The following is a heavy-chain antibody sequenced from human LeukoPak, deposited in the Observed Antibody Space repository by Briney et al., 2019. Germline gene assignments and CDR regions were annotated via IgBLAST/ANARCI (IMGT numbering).Heavy chain of an antibody. CDR3: AKDVGTGLGKNAFDI. V-gene: IGHV3-48*04. Sequence: PGGSLRLSCAASGFTFSSYSMNWVRQAPGKGLEWVSYISSSSSTIYYADSVKGRFTISRDNAKNSLYLQMNSLRAEDTAVYYCAKDVGTGLGKNAFDIWGQGTMVTVSS. J-gene: IGHJ3*02. CDR2: ISSSSSTI. CDR1: GFTFSSYS. D-gene: IGHD2-8*02.